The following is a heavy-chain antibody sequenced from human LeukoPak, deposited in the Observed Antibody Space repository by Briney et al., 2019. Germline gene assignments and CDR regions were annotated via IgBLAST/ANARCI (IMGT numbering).Heavy chain of an antibody. CDR2: INTDGNIT. V-gene: IGHV3-74*01. D-gene: IGHD1-26*01. Sequence: GGSLRLSCAASGFTFSSYWMHWVRQAPGKGLVWVSRINTDGNITTYADSVKGRFTISRDNAKNALYLQINSLRADDTAVYYCAREFSGSSSRHFDYWGQGTLATVSS. CDR1: GFTFSSYW. CDR3: AREFSGSSSRHFDY. J-gene: IGHJ4*02.